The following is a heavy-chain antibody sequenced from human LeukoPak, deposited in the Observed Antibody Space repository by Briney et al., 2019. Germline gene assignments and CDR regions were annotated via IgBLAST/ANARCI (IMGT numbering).Heavy chain of an antibody. CDR2: IYYSGTT. CDR1: GGSISSYY. V-gene: IGHV4-59*01. CDR3: ARGRWGSDY. J-gene: IGHJ4*02. D-gene: IGHD3-16*01. Sequence: SETLSLTCSVPGGSISSYYWSWNRQPPGKGMAWIGYIYYSGTTNDNPSLNSRVTILVDTSKNHFSLKVSSVAAADTAVYYCARGRWGSDYWGQGTLVTVSS.